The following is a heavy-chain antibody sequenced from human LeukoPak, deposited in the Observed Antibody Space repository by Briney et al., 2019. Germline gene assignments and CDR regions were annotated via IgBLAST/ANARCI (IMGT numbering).Heavy chain of an antibody. J-gene: IGHJ1*01. Sequence: SVTASCMASGYIFTSYDIKCVRHATGHGLEWMGWVKISGDNTGYAQKHQVRVTMTRNTSISTAYTELSSLRSEDTAVYYCARALRDSSGREYFQDWGQGTLVTVSS. CDR2: VKISGDNT. V-gene: IGHV1-8*01. CDR1: GYIFTSYD. D-gene: IGHD3-22*01. CDR3: ARALRDSSGREYFQD.